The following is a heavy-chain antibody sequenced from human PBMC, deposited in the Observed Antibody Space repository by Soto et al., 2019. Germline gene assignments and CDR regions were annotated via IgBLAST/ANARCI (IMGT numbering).Heavy chain of an antibody. D-gene: IGHD6-19*01. CDR2: IYYSGST. CDR1: GGSISSSSYY. Sequence: SETLSLTCTVSGGSISSSSYYWGWIRQPPGKGLEWIGSIYYSGSTYYNPSLKSRVTISVDTSKNQFSLKLSSVTAADTAVYYCARGIAVAGTFPFDYWGQGTLVTVSS. CDR3: ARGIAVAGTFPFDY. V-gene: IGHV4-39*07. J-gene: IGHJ4*02.